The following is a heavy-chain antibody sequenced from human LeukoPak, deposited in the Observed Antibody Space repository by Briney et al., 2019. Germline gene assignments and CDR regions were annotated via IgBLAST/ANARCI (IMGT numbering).Heavy chain of an antibody. CDR2: ISSGSSYI. CDR1: GFTFSTYT. CDR3: ASLVVVAPDAFDI. V-gene: IGHV3-21*01. D-gene: IGHD2-15*01. Sequence: GGSLRLSCGASGFTFSTYTMNWVRQAPGKGLEWVSSISSGSSYIYYADSMRGRFTISRDNAKNSLYLQMNSLRAEDTAVYYCASLVVVAPDAFDIWGQGTMVTVSS. J-gene: IGHJ3*02.